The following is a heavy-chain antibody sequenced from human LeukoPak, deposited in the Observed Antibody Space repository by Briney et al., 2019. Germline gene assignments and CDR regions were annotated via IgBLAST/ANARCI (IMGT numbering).Heavy chain of an antibody. V-gene: IGHV4-34*01. CDR1: GGSFSGYY. CDR3: ATDSSGGAQH. CDR2: INHSGST. D-gene: IGHD2-8*02. J-gene: IGHJ1*01. Sequence: PSETLSLTCAVYGGSFSGYYWSWIRQPPGKGLEWIGEINHSGSTNYNPSLKSLVTISVDTSKNQFSLKLSSVPAADTAVYYCATDSSGGAQHWGQGTLVTVSS.